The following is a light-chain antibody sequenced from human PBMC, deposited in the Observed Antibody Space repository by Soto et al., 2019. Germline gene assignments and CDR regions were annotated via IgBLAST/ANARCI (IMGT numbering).Light chain of an antibody. J-gene: IGKJ2*01. CDR1: QSVLYSSNNKNY. CDR3: XXXXSTPPYT. Sequence: DIVMTQSPDSLAVSLGERATINCKSSQSVLYSSNNKNYLAWYQQKPGQPPKLLIYWASTRESGVPDRFSGSGSGTDFTLTISSLQAEXXAVXXXXXXXSTPPYTFGQGTKLEIK. V-gene: IGKV4-1*01. CDR2: WAS.